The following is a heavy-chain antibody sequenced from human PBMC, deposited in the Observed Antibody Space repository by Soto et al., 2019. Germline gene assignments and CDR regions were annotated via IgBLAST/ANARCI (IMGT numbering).Heavy chain of an antibody. Sequence: NPSETLSLTCTVSGGSTTSDYWSWIRQPPGKGLEWLGYICNSIRAKYYPSLGSHRTTSFEAYTNKPPLSLMAVTAADTATLYYLRGLNGSGDYWGQGTLVTVSS. CDR2: ICNSIRA. D-gene: IGHD3-10*01. CDR3: LRGLNGSGDY. V-gene: IGHV4-59*01. CDR1: GGSTTSDY. J-gene: IGHJ4*02.